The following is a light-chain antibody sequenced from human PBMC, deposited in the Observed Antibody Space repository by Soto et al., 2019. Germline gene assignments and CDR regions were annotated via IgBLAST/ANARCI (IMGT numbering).Light chain of an antibody. CDR1: QGISSY. J-gene: IGKJ5*01. CDR3: QQYDDLPIT. CDR2: DAS. Sequence: IHLTQSQSSLAASVGEKVTITCRASQGISSYLAWYQQKPGKALKLLIYDASNLHPGVPSRFRGSGSGTEFYFNITSLQPEDVATYYCQQYDDLPITFGQGTRLEIK. V-gene: IGKV1-33*01.